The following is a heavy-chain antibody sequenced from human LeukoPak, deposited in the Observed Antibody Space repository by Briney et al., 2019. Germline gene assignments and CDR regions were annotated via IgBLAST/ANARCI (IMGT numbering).Heavy chain of an antibody. D-gene: IGHD4-11*01. CDR3: ARARMTTRYFDY. CDR2: IKHDGSEE. J-gene: IGHJ4*02. V-gene: IGHV3-7*05. Sequence: PGGSLRLSCAASGFTFSSYWMSWVRQAPGKGLEWVANIKHDGSEEYYVDSVKGRFTISRDNAKNSLYLQVNSLRAEDTAVYYCARARMTTRYFDYWGQGTLVTVSS. CDR1: GFTFSSYW.